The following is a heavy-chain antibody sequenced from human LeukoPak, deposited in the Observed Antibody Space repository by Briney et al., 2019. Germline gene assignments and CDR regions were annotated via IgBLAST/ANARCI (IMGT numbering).Heavy chain of an antibody. CDR3: ARALVVVAATRYNKGNWFDP. CDR1: GFTFSSYA. Sequence: PGGSLRLSCAASGFTFSSYAMSWVRQAPGKGLEWVANIKQDGSEKYYVDSVKGRFTISRDNAKNSLYLQMNSLRAEDTAVYYCARALVVVAATRYNKGNWFDPWGQGTLVTVSS. V-gene: IGHV3-7*01. J-gene: IGHJ5*02. CDR2: IKQDGSEK. D-gene: IGHD2-15*01.